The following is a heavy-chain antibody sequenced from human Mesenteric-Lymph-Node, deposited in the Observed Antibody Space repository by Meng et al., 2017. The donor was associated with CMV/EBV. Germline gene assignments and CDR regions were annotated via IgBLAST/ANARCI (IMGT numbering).Heavy chain of an antibody. Sequence: GESLKISCAASGFTFSTYGMHWVRQAPGKGLEWVAVIWYDGSNKYYADSVKGRFTISRENSKNTLYLQMNTLRAEDTAVYYCAKDVYSDFPRYYFDFWGQGTLVTVSS. D-gene: IGHD4-11*01. CDR2: IWYDGSNK. CDR1: GFTFSTYG. V-gene: IGHV3-33*06. CDR3: AKDVYSDFPRYYFDF. J-gene: IGHJ4*02.